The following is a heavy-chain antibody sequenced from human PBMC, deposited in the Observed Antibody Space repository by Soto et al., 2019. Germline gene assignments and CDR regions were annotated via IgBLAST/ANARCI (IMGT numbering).Heavy chain of an antibody. V-gene: IGHV4-34*01. Sequence: SETLSLTCAVYGGSFSGYYWSWIRQPPGKGLEWIGEINHSGSTNYNPSLKSRVTISVDTSKNQFSLKLSSVTAADTAVYYCARPPGSGSYYDYFDYRGQGTLVTVSS. J-gene: IGHJ4*02. CDR3: ARPPGSGSYYDYFDY. CDR1: GGSFSGYY. CDR2: INHSGST. D-gene: IGHD1-26*01.